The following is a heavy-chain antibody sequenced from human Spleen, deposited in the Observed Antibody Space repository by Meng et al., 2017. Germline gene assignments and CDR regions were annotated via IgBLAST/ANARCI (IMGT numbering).Heavy chain of an antibody. Sequence: GGSLRLSCAASGFTFSTYEMNWVRQTPGKGLEWISYISSSGSSIYYADSVKGRFTISRDNAKNSLYLQMNSLRAEDTAVYYCAREKGQLLWSDYWGQGTLVTVSS. CDR1: GFTFSTYE. CDR3: AREKGQLLWSDY. D-gene: IGHD3-10*01. V-gene: IGHV3-48*03. CDR2: ISSSGSSI. J-gene: IGHJ4*02.